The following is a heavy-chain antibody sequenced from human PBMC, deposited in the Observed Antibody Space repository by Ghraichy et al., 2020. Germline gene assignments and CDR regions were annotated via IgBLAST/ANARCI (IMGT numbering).Heavy chain of an antibody. D-gene: IGHD6-6*01. J-gene: IGHJ4*02. V-gene: IGHV3-49*03. CDR2: IRSKADGEAT. CDR1: GFTFGDYA. Sequence: GESLNISCTASGFTFGDYAMSWFRQAPGKGLEWVGFIRSKADGEATQYAASVKGRFTISRDDSKSIAYLQMNSLKTEDTAVYYCTRDRPLDYWGQGTLVIVSS. CDR3: TRDRPLDY.